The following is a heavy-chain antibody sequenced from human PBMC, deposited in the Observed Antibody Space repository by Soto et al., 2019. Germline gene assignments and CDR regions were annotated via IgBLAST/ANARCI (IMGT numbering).Heavy chain of an antibody. D-gene: IGHD6-13*01. CDR3: ARAPKIIAAAGVGLGADYYYYGMDV. J-gene: IGHJ6*02. CDR2: INHSGST. CDR1: GGSFSGYY. Sequence: QVQLQQWGAGLLKPSETLSLTCAVYGGSFSGYYWSWIRQPPGKGLEWIGEINHSGSTNYNPSLKSRATISLDTSKTQFSLKLSSVTAADTAVYYCARAPKIIAAAGVGLGADYYYYGMDVWGQGTTVTVSS. V-gene: IGHV4-34*01.